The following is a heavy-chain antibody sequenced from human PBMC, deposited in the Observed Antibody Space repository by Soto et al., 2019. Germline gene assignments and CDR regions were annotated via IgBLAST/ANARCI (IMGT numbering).Heavy chain of an antibody. CDR2: IYYSGST. V-gene: IGHV4-59*06. Sequence: SETLSLTCTVSGGSITNYYWSWIRQHPGKGLEWIGYIYYSGSTYYNPSLKSRVTISVDTSKNQFSLKLSSVTAADTAVYYCARGRRYFDWLFDYWGQGTLVTVSS. D-gene: IGHD3-9*01. J-gene: IGHJ4*02. CDR3: ARGRRYFDWLFDY. CDR1: GGSITNYY.